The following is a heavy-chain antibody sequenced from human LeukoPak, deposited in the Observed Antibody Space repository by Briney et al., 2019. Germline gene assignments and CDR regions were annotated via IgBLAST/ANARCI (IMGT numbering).Heavy chain of an antibody. CDR1: GYTFTSYY. Sequence: ASVKVSCKASGYTFTSYYMHWVRQAPGQGLEWMGIINPSGGSTSYAQKFQGRVTMTRNTSISTAYMELSSLRSEDTAVYYCASADYYDSSRYYYYGMDVWGQGTTVTVSS. J-gene: IGHJ6*02. V-gene: IGHV1-46*01. D-gene: IGHD3-22*01. CDR2: INPSGGST. CDR3: ASADYYDSSRYYYYGMDV.